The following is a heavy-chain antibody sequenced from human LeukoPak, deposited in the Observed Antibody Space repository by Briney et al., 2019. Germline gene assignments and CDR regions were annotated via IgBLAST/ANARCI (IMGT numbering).Heavy chain of an antibody. CDR1: GLPLNTYA. CDR3: GRSYEDFDY. J-gene: IGHJ4*02. V-gene: IGHV3-23*01. D-gene: IGHD3-3*01. CDR2: ISGSGGST. Sequence: GGSLRLPCAASGLPLNTYAMSWVRQAPGKGLEWVSAISGSGGSTYYADSVKGRFTISRDNSKNTLYLQMNSLRAEDTAVYYCGRSYEDFDYWGQGTLVTVSS.